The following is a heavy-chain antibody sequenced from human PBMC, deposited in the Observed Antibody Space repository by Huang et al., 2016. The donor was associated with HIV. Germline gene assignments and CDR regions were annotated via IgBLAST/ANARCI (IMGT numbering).Heavy chain of an antibody. CDR2: ISSSSSYI. Sequence: EVQLVESGGGLVKPGGSLRLSCAASGFTFSSYSMNWVCQVPGKGLEWVSSISSSSSYIYYADSVKGRFTISRDNAKNSLYLQMNSLRAEDTAVYYCASEIAAASIDYWGQGTLVTVSS. J-gene: IGHJ4*02. CDR3: ASEIAAASIDY. V-gene: IGHV3-21*01. CDR1: GFTFSSYS. D-gene: IGHD6-13*01.